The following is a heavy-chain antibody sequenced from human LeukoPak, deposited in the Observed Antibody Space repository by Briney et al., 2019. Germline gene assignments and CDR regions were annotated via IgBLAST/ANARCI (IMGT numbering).Heavy chain of an antibody. CDR1: GFTFSCHW. J-gene: IGHJ4*02. CDR2: INQGGSDK. Sequence: GGSLRLPCAASGFTFSCHWMSWVRQAPGKGLEWVANINQGGSDKYYVDSVKGRFTISRDNANNLLYLQMNSLRGEDTAVYYCTRDRSRAEDDWGQGTLVTVSS. D-gene: IGHD1-14*01. V-gene: IGHV3-7*01. CDR3: TRDRSRAEDD.